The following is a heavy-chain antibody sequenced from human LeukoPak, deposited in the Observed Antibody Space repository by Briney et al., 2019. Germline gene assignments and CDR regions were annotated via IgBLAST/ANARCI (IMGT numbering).Heavy chain of an antibody. D-gene: IGHD6-13*01. CDR1: GFTFSSYW. Sequence: GGSLRLSCAASGFTFSSYWMHWVRQAPGKGLVWVSRINTDGSSTSYADSVKGRFTISRDNSKNTLYLQMNSLRAEDTAVYYCAKRMGIAAACWEDWGQGTLVTVSS. V-gene: IGHV3-74*01. CDR3: AKRMGIAAACWED. CDR2: INTDGSST. J-gene: IGHJ4*02.